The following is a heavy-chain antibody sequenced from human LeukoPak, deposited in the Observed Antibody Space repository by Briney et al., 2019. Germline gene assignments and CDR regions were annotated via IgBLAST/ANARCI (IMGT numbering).Heavy chain of an antibody. D-gene: IGHD2-15*01. CDR1: GFTFSSSA. Sequence: PGGSLRLSCAASGFTFSSSAMSWVRQAPGKGLEWVSGISGSGGSTYYADSVKGRFTISRHNSKNTLYLQMNSLRAEDTAVYYCARVAVVLSWAFDIWGQGTMVTVSS. CDR2: ISGSGGST. J-gene: IGHJ3*02. CDR3: ARVAVVLSWAFDI. V-gene: IGHV3-23*01.